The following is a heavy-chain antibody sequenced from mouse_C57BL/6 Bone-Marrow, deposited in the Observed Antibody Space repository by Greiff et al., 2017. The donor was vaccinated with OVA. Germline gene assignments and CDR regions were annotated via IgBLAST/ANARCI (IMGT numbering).Heavy chain of an antibody. V-gene: IGHV1-9*01. CDR3: ARVPYDYDKGYYFDY. J-gene: IGHJ2*01. CDR2: ILPGSGST. CDR1: GYTFTGYW. Sequence: QVQLQQSGAELMKPGASVKLSCKATGYTFTGYWIEWVKQRPGHGLEWIGEILPGSGSTNYNEKFKGKATFTADTYPNTAYMQLRSRTTEDSAIYYCARVPYDYDKGYYFDYWGQGTTLTVSS. D-gene: IGHD2-4*01.